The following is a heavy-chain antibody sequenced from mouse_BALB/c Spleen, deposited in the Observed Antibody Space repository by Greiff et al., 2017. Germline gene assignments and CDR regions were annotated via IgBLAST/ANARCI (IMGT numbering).Heavy chain of an antibody. V-gene: IGHV14-3*02. D-gene: IGHD3-2*02. CDR1: GFNIKDTY. J-gene: IGHJ3*01. Sequence: EVKLVESGAELVKPGASVKLSCTASGFNIKDTYMHWVKQRPEQGLEWIGRIDPANGNTKYDPKFQGKATITADTSSNTAYLQLSSLTSEDTAVYYCARSGAYWGQGTLVTVSA. CDR3: ARSGAY. CDR2: IDPANGNT.